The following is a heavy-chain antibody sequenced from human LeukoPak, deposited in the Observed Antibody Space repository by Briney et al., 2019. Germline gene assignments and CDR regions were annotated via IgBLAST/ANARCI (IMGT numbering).Heavy chain of an antibody. Sequence: SVKVSCKASGGTFSSYAISWVRRAPGQGLEWMGGIIPIFGTANYAQKFQGRVTITADESTSTAYMELSSLRSEDTAVYYCARRRTFRGVGSYFDYWGQGTLVTVSS. CDR3: ARRRTFRGVGSYFDY. CDR1: GGTFSSYA. V-gene: IGHV1-69*13. J-gene: IGHJ4*01. D-gene: IGHD3-10*01. CDR2: IIPIFGTA.